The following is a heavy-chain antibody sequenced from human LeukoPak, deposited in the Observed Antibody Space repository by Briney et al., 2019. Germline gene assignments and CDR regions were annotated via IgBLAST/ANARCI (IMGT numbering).Heavy chain of an antibody. CDR3: AGALLTNWFDP. V-gene: IGHV1-46*01. J-gene: IGHJ5*02. CDR2: INPSGGST. Sequence: ASVKVSCKASGYTFTSYYMHWVRQAPGQGLEWMGIINPSGGSTSYAQRFQGRVTMTRDMSTCTVYMELSSLRSEDTAVYYCAGALLTNWFDPWGQGTLVTVSS. D-gene: IGHD2/OR15-2a*01. CDR1: GYTFTSYY.